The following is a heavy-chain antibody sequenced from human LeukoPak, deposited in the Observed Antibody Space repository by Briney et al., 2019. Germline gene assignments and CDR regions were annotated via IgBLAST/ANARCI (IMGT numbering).Heavy chain of an antibody. V-gene: IGHV6-1*01. CDR3: ARDLGIVERGMDWFDP. J-gene: IGHJ5*02. D-gene: IGHD2-2*03. CDR2: TYYRSKWYN. Sequence: SQTLSLTCAISGDSVSSNSAAWNWIRQSPSRGLEWLGRTYYRSKWYNDYAVSVKSRITINPDTSKNQFSLQLNSVTPEDTAVYYCARDLGIVERGMDWFDPWGQGTLVTVSS. CDR1: GDSVSSNSAA.